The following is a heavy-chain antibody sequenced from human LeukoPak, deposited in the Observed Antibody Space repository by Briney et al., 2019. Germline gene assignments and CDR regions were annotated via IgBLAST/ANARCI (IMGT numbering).Heavy chain of an antibody. Sequence: ASVKVSCKASGYTFTSYYMHWVRQAPGQGLEWMGIINPSGGSTSYAQKFQGRVTMTRDMSTSTVYMELSSLRSEDTAVYYCARSPHDYGDYAYWYFDLWGRGTLVTVSS. V-gene: IGHV1-46*01. CDR2: INPSGGST. D-gene: IGHD4-17*01. J-gene: IGHJ2*01. CDR1: GYTFTSYY. CDR3: ARSPHDYGDYAYWYFDL.